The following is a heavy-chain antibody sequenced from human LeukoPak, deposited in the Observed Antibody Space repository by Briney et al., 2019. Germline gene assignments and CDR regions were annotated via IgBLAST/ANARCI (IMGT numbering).Heavy chain of an antibody. CDR1: GGSISSSSYY. D-gene: IGHD2-21*02. V-gene: IGHV4-39*07. CDR2: IYYSGST. Sequence: SETLSLTCTVSGGSISSSSYYWGWIRQPPGKGLEWIGSIYYSGSTYYNPSLKSRVTISVDTSKNQFSLKLTSVTAADTAVYYCARGRNCGGDCYYFHYWGQGTLVTVSS. J-gene: IGHJ4*02. CDR3: ARGRNCGGDCYYFHY.